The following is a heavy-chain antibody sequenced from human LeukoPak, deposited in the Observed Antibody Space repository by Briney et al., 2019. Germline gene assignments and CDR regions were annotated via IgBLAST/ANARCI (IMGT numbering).Heavy chain of an antibody. CDR3: ARGTRGFDY. J-gene: IGHJ4*02. V-gene: IGHV3-64*01. CDR1: GFTFSSYA. CDR2: ISSNGGST. D-gene: IGHD3-10*01. Sequence: GGSLRLSCAASGFTFSSYAMHWVRQASGKGLEYVSAISSNGGSTYYANSVKGRFTISRDNSKNTLYLQMGSLRAEDMAVYYCARGTRGFDYWGQGTLVTVSS.